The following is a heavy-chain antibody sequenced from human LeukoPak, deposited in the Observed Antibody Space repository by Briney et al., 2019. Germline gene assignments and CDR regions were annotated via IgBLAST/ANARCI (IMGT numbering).Heavy chain of an antibody. D-gene: IGHD2-21*01. CDR3: ARGADWQEYYFDY. CDR2: IYYGGST. CDR1: GGSISSYY. V-gene: IGHV4-59*01. Sequence: SETLSLTCTVSGGSISSYYWSWIRQPPGKGLEWIGYIYYGGSTNYNPSLKSRVTISVDTSKNQFSLKLSSVTAADTAVYYCARGADWQEYYFDYWGQGTLVTVSS. J-gene: IGHJ4*02.